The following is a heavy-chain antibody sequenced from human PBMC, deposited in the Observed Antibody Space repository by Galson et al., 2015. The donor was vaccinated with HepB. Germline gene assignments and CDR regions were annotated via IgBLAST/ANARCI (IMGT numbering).Heavy chain of an antibody. CDR2: MNPNSGNT. CDR3: ARGAPGCSGGSCFMSV. CDR1: GYTFTSYD. D-gene: IGHD2-15*01. J-gene: IGHJ6*02. Sequence: SVKVSCKASGYTFTSYDINWVRQATGQGLEWMGWMNPNSGNTGYAQKFQGRVTMTRNTSISTAYMELSSLRSEDTAVYYCARGAPGCSGGSCFMSVWGQGTTVTVSS. V-gene: IGHV1-8*01.